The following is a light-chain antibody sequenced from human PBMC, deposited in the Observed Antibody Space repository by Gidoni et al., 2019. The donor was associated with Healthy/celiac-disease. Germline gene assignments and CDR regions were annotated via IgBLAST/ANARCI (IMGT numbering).Light chain of an antibody. V-gene: IGKV1-39*01. CDR3: QQSYSTWT. CDR2: AAS. CDR1: QSISSY. J-gene: IGKJ1*01. Sequence: DIQMTQSPSSLSASVGDRVTITCRASQSISSYLNWYQQKQGKAPKLLIYAASSLQSGVPSRFSGSGSGTDCTLTISSLQPEDFATYYCQQSYSTWTFGQXTKVEIK.